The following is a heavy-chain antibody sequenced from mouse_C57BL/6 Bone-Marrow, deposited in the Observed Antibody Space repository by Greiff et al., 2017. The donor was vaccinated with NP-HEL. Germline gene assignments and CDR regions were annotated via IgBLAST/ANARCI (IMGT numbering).Heavy chain of an antibody. J-gene: IGHJ2*01. Sequence: EVQLQQSGPELVKPGASVKISCKASGYTFTDYYMNWVKQSHGKSLEWIGDINPNNGGTSYNQKFKGKATLTVDKFSSTADMELRSLTSEDSAVYYCARYETYYSNYLWGQGTTLTVSS. D-gene: IGHD2-5*01. CDR2: INPNNGGT. CDR1: GYTFTDYY. V-gene: IGHV1-26*01. CDR3: ARYETYYSNYL.